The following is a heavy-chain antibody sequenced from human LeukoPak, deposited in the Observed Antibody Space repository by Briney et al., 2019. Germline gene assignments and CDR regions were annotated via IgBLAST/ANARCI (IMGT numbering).Heavy chain of an antibody. CDR2: ISAYNGNT. V-gene: IGHV1-18*01. Sequence: GASVKVSCKASGYTFTSYGISWVRQAPGQGLEWMGWISAYNGNTNYARKLQGRVTMTTDTSTSTAYMELRSLRSDDTAVYYCAREIRGCSSTSCHGWFDPWGQGTLVTVSS. D-gene: IGHD2-2*01. J-gene: IGHJ5*02. CDR3: AREIRGCSSTSCHGWFDP. CDR1: GYTFTSYG.